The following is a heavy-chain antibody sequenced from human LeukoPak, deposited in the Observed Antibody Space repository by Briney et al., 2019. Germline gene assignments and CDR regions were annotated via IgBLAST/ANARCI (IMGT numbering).Heavy chain of an antibody. CDR3: ARGPFYGDYYYYYGMDV. V-gene: IGHV4-30-4*01. J-gene: IGHJ6*04. D-gene: IGHD4-17*01. Sequence: SQTLSLTCTVSGGSISSGDYYWSWIRQPPGKGLEWIGYIYYSGSTYYNPSLKSRVTISVDTSKNQFSLKLSSVTAADTAVYYCARGPFYGDYYYYYGMDVWGKGTTVTVS. CDR1: GGSISSGDYY. CDR2: IYYSGST.